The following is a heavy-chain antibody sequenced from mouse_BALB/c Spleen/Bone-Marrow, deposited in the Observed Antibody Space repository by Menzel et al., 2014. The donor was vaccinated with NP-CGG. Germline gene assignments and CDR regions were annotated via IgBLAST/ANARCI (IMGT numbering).Heavy chain of an antibody. CDR1: GSTFTSYY. V-gene: IGHV1S81*02. J-gene: IGHJ3*01. CDR2: IIPSNGGT. Sequence: QVQLKESGAELVKPGASVMLSCKASGSTFTSYYMYWVKQRPGQGLEWIGEIIPSNGGTNFNEKVKSKATLTVDKSSSTAYMQLSGLTSEDSAVYYCTREGDSPFAYWGQGTLVTVSA. D-gene: IGHD2-13*01. CDR3: TREGDSPFAY.